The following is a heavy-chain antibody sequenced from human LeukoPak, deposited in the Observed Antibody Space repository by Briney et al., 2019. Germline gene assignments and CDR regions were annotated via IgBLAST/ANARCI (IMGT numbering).Heavy chain of an antibody. J-gene: IGHJ5*02. Sequence: SETLSLTCTVSGYSISSGYYWGWIRQPPGKGLEWIGSIYHSGSTNYNPSLKSRVTISVDKSKNQSSLKLSSVTAADTAVYYCARDYSGYGGTWGQGTLVTVSS. V-gene: IGHV4-38-2*02. CDR1: GYSISSGYY. D-gene: IGHD5-12*01. CDR2: IYHSGST. CDR3: ARDYSGYGGT.